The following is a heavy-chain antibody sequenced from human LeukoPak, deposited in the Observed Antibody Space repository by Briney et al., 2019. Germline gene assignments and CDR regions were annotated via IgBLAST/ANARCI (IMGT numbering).Heavy chain of an antibody. Sequence: SETLSLTCAVYGGSFSGYYWSGLRQPPGKGLEWVGEINHSGSTNYNPSLKRRVTISVDKSKNQFSPTLSSVTAADTAVYYCARVNYYGSGSPRDVWGQGTTVTVSS. V-gene: IGHV4-34*01. CDR3: ARVNYYGSGSPRDV. J-gene: IGHJ6*02. CDR1: GGSFSGYY. D-gene: IGHD3-10*01. CDR2: INHSGST.